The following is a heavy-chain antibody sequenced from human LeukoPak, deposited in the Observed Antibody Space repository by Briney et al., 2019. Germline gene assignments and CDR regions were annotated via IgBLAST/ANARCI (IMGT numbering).Heavy chain of an antibody. CDR1: GVSIKNYY. J-gene: IGHJ5*02. V-gene: IGHV4-59*08. CDR3: ARQAVIIPTGMEGPWFDP. D-gene: IGHD2/OR15-2a*01. CDR2: IYYAGSS. Sequence: SETLSLTCSVSGVSIKNYYWSWIRQPPGKGLEWIANIYYAGSSNYNPSLKSRVSVSIAASKNHLSLNLTSVTAADTAIYYCARQAVIIPTGMEGPWFDPWGQGTLVAVSS.